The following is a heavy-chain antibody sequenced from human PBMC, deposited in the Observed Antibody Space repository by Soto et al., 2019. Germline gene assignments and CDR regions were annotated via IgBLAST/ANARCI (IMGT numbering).Heavy chain of an antibody. D-gene: IGHD3-16*01. CDR3: ARDPRPQGVNWFDP. CDR1: GFTFSSYD. V-gene: IGHV3-33*01. Sequence: QVQLVESGGGVVQPGRSLRLSCAASGFTFSSYDMNWVRQAPGKGLEWVADICYDGSNKYYADSVKGRFTISRDNSKNTLYLQMNSLRAEDTAVDYCARDPRPQGVNWFDPWGQGTLVTVSS. J-gene: IGHJ5*02. CDR2: ICYDGSNK.